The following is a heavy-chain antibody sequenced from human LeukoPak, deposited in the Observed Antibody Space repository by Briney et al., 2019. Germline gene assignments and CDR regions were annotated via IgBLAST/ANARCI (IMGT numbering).Heavy chain of an antibody. D-gene: IGHD6-13*01. J-gene: IGHJ4*02. CDR2: IKEDGSER. Sequence: GGSLRLSCEGSAFIFSGHWMNWVRQTPGKGLEWVASIKEDGSERQYVDSVKGRLSISRDNTKGSLFLQLNSLRAEDTAVYYCARGPLIAAAGTWWGQGTLVTVSS. CDR3: ARGPLIAAAGTW. V-gene: IGHV3-7*03. CDR1: AFIFSGHW.